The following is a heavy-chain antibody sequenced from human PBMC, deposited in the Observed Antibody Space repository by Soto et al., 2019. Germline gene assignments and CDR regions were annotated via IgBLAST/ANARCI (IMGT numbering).Heavy chain of an antibody. V-gene: IGHV3-23*01. CDR3: AKDLSITMIVVVPYYLDY. J-gene: IGHJ4*02. CDR1: GFTFSSYA. CDR2: ISGSGGST. D-gene: IGHD3-22*01. Sequence: GGSLRLSCAASGFTFSSYAMSWVRQAPGKGLEWVSAISGSGGSTYYADSVKGRFTISRDNSKNTLYLQMNSLRAEDTAVYYCAKDLSITMIVVVPYYLDYWGQGTLVTVS.